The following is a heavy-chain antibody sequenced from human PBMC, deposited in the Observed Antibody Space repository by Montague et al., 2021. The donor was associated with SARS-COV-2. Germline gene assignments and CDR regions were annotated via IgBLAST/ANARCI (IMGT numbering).Heavy chain of an antibody. CDR1: GGSFSGYY. J-gene: IGHJ4*02. D-gene: IGHD4-23*01. Sequence: SETLSLTCAVYGGSFSGYYWTWIRQSLGKGLEWIAEINHSGTTNYNFNPSLGSRVTISVDTSKSQFSLKLTSVTAADTGVYYCARWDPQTLTLIGLRGKSASDYWGQGTLVTVSS. CDR2: INHSGTT. V-gene: IGHV4-34*01. CDR3: ARWDPQTLTLIGLRGKSASDY.